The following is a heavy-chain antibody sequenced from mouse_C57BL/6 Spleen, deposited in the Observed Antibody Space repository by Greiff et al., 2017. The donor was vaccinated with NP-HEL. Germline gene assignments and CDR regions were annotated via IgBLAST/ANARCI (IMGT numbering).Heavy chain of an antibody. V-gene: IGHV1-82*01. J-gene: IGHJ3*01. CDR3: ARAVYGSSPAWFAY. CDR2: IYPGDGDT. CDR1: GYAFSSSW. Sequence: VQLQQSGPELVKPGASVKISCKASGYAFSSSWMNWVKQRPGKGLEWIGRIYPGDGDTNYNGKFKGKATLTADKSSSTAYMQLSSLTSEDSAVYFCARAVYGSSPAWFAYWGQGTLVTVSA. D-gene: IGHD1-1*01.